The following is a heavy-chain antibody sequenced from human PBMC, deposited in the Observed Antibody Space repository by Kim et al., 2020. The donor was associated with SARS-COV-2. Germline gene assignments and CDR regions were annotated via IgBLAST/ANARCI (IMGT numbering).Heavy chain of an antibody. CDR3: ARGGGIAAAGTIPGGMDV. CDR1: GGTFSSYA. J-gene: IGHJ6*02. D-gene: IGHD6-13*01. CDR2: IIPILGIA. Sequence: SVKVSCKASGGTFSSYAISWVRQAPGQGLEWMGRIIPILGIANYAQKFQGRVTITADKSTSTASMELSSLRSEDTAVYYCARGGGIAAAGTIPGGMDVWGQGPTVTVYS. V-gene: IGHV1-69*04.